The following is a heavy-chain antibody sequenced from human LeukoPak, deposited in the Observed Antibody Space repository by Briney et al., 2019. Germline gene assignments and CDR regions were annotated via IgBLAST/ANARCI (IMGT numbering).Heavy chain of an antibody. CDR1: GGSFSGYY. V-gene: IGHV4-34*01. CDR3: ARLKRAKYYYGSGSYSDAFDI. J-gene: IGHJ3*02. CDR2: INHSGST. D-gene: IGHD3-10*01. Sequence: SETLSLTCAVYGGSFSGYYWSWIRQPPGKGLEWIGEINHSGSTNYNPSLKSRVTISVDTSKNQFSLKLSSVTAADTAVYYCARLKRAKYYYGSGSYSDAFDIWGQGTMVTVSS.